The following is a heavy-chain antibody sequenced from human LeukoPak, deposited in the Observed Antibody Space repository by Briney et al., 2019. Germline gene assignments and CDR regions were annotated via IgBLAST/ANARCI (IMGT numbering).Heavy chain of an antibody. CDR3: ARDRDFGVVVSGFDP. V-gene: IGHV1-69*05. CDR1: GGTFSSYA. CDR2: IIPIFGTA. Sequence: ASVKVSCKASGGTFSSYAISWVRQAPGQGLEWMGGIIPIFGTANYAQKFQGRVTITTDESTSTAYMELSSLRSEDTAVYYCARDRDFGVVVSGFDPWGQGTLVSVSS. J-gene: IGHJ5*02. D-gene: IGHD3-3*01.